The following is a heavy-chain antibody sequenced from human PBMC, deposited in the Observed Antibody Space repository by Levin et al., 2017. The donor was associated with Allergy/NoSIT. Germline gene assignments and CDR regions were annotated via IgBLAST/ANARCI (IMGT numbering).Heavy chain of an antibody. CDR1: GGSFSGYY. J-gene: IGHJ4*02. CDR2: INHSGST. CDR3: ARVLHEDIVLMVYGDPIYYFDY. Sequence: SETLSLTCAVYGGSFSGYYWSWIRQPPGKGLEWIGEINHSGSTNYNPSLKSRVTISVDTSKNQFSLKLSSVTAADTAVYYCARVLHEDIVLMVYGDPIYYFDYWGQGTLVTVSS. V-gene: IGHV4-34*01. D-gene: IGHD2-8*01.